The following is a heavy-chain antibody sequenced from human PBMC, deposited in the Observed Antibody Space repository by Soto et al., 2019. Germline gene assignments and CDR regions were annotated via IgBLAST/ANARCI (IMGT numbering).Heavy chain of an antibody. J-gene: IGHJ4*02. Sequence: VASVKVSCKASGYTFTGYYMHWVRQAPGQGLEWMGWINPNSGGTNYAQKFQGRVTMTRDTSISTAYMELSRLRSDDTAVHYCASGYCSSTSCYSFDYWGQGTLVTVSS. D-gene: IGHD2-2*01. CDR2: INPNSGGT. CDR3: ASGYCSSTSCYSFDY. V-gene: IGHV1-2*02. CDR1: GYTFTGYY.